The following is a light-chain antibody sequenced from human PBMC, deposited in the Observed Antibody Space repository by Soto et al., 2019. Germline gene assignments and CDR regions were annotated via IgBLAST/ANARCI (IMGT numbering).Light chain of an antibody. J-gene: IGKJ2*01. CDR2: WAS. CDR1: QSVLYTASSKNF. CDR3: QQYYRSPYT. Sequence: VMTQSPDSLAVSLGERATINCKSGQSVLYTASSKNFLAWYQQKPGQPPKLLISWASTRASGVPDRLSGGGPGSDFTLTISSLLPEDVAVYYCQQYYRSPYTFGQGTKLEIK. V-gene: IGKV4-1*01.